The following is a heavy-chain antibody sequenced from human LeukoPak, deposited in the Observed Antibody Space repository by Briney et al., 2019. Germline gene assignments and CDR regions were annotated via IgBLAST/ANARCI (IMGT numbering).Heavy chain of an antibody. D-gene: IGHD3-10*01. Sequence: GGSLRLSCAASGFTFSSYAMSWVRQAPGKGLEWVSAIRGGGGRTYYADSVKGRFTISRDNAKNSLYLQMNSLRAEDTAVYYCARARGFGELLQVDYWGQGTLVTVSS. CDR2: IRGGGGRT. CDR1: GFTFSSYA. J-gene: IGHJ4*02. V-gene: IGHV3-23*01. CDR3: ARARGFGELLQVDY.